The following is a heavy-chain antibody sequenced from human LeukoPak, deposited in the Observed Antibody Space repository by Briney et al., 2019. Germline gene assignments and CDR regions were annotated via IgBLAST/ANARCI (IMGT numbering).Heavy chain of an antibody. D-gene: IGHD2-2*01. CDR1: GFTFSSYS. J-gene: IGHJ4*02. V-gene: IGHV3-21*04. Sequence: GGSLRLSCAASGFTFSSYSMNWVRQAPGKGLEWVSSISSSSSYIYYADSVKGRFTISRDNSKNTLYLQMNSLRAEDTAVYYCAKDLGIVVVPAEFDYWGQGTLVTVSS. CDR2: ISSSSSYI. CDR3: AKDLGIVVVPAEFDY.